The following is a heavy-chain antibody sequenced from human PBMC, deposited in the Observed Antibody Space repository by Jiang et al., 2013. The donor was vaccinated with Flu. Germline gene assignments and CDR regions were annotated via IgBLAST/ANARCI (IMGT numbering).Heavy chain of an antibody. J-gene: IGHJ3*02. CDR1: GYTLTELS. D-gene: IGHD1-26*01. CDR2: FDSEDGET. Sequence: SGAEVKKPGASVKVSCKVSGYTLTELSMHWVRQAPGKGLEWMAGFDSEDGETIFAQKFQGRVTMTEDTSTDTAYMELSGLRSEDTAVYYCATSWGIVLPYRRSFDIWGQGTMVTVSS. CDR3: ATSWGIVLPYRRSFDI. V-gene: IGHV1-24*01.